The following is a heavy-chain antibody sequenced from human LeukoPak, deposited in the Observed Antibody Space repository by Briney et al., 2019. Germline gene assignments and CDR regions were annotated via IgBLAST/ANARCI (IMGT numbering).Heavy chain of an antibody. J-gene: IGHJ4*02. V-gene: IGHV3-23*01. Sequence: PSETLSLTCAVYGGSFSGYYWSWVRQAPGKGLEWVSAISGSGGSTYYADSVKGRFTISRDNSKNTLYLQMNSLRAEDTAVYYCAKTYSASFDYWGQGTLVTVSS. CDR2: ISGSGGST. CDR1: GGSFSGYY. CDR3: AKTYSASFDY. D-gene: IGHD1-26*01.